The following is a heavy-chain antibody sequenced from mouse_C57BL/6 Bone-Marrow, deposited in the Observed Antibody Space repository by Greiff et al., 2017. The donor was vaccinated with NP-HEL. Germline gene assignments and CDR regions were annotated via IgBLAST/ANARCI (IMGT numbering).Heavy chain of an antibody. Sequence: QVQLKQPGAELVKPGASVKLSCKASGYTFTSYWMQWVKQRPGQGLEWIGEIDPSDSYTNYNQKFKGKATLTVDTSSSTAYMQLSSLTSEDSAVYDCARWSDYGYDRGWFAYWGQGTLVTVSA. CDR1: GYTFTSYW. D-gene: IGHD2-2*01. CDR3: ARWSDYGYDRGWFAY. J-gene: IGHJ3*01. V-gene: IGHV1-50*01. CDR2: IDPSDSYT.